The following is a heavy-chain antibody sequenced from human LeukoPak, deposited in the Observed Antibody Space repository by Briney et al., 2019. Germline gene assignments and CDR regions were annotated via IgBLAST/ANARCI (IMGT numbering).Heavy chain of an antibody. V-gene: IGHV3-23*01. Sequence: GGSLRLSCAASGFTFSSYGMHWVRQAPGKGLEWVSAISGSGGSTYYADSVKGRFTISRDNSKNTLYLQMNSLRAEDTAVYYCAKDSMVYAIADYWGQGTLVTVSS. CDR2: ISGSGGST. CDR3: AKDSMVYAIADY. D-gene: IGHD2-8*01. CDR1: GFTFSSYG. J-gene: IGHJ4*02.